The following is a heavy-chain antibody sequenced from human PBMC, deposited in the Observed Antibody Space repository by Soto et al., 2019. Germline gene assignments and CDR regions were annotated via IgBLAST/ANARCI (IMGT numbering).Heavy chain of an antibody. CDR3: ARGYISRFDD. CDR2: IYYSGST. J-gene: IGHJ4*02. CDR1: GDSISSHY. V-gene: IGHV4-59*11. D-gene: IGHD5-12*01. Sequence: QVQLQESGPGLVKPSETLSLNCTVSGDSISSHYWSWIRQPPGEGLEWIGYIYYSGSTNYNPSLKSRLTISVDTSKNQFSLKLSSVTAADTAGYYCARGYISRFDDWGRGTLVTVSS.